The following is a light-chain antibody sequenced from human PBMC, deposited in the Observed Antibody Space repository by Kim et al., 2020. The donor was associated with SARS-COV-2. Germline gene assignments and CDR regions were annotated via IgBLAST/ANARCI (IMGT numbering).Light chain of an antibody. V-gene: IGLV8-61*01. Sequence: GGTVTLTCGLSSGSVSSSNYPSWYQQTPGQAPRTLIYSTNTRSSGVPDRFSGSILGNKAALTITGAQADDESDYYCVLYVGSGIWVFGGGTQLTVL. CDR1: SGSVSSSNY. J-gene: IGLJ3*02. CDR3: VLYVGSGIWV. CDR2: STN.